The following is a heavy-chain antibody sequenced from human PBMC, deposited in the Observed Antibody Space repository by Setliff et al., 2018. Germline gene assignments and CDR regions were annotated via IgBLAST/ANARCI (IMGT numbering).Heavy chain of an antibody. V-gene: IGHV1-69*10. CDR1: GGIFSTLA. D-gene: IGHD1-7*01. Sequence: SVKVSCKASGGIFSTLAITWVRQAPGQGLEWMGGTIPLLPLPNYAVKFQGRVTITADKSTSTAYMELSSLTSEERAVYYCARNAITGTTKKYYYYLDVWGQGTTVTVSS. CDR2: TIPLLPLP. J-gene: IGHJ6*03. CDR3: ARNAITGTTKKYYYYLDV.